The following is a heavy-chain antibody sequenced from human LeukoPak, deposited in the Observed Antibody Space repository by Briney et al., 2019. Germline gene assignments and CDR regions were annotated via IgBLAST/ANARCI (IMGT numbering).Heavy chain of an antibody. J-gene: IGHJ4*02. Sequence: PSETLSLTCTVSGGSISGYYWTWIRQSPGKGLEWIGYIYYSGNTNYNPSLKSRVTISVDTSKNQFSLKLSSVTAADTAVYYCARGGNYFDYWGQGNLVTVSS. CDR1: GGSISGYY. CDR2: IYYSGNT. D-gene: IGHD2-15*01. V-gene: IGHV4-59*01. CDR3: ARGGNYFDY.